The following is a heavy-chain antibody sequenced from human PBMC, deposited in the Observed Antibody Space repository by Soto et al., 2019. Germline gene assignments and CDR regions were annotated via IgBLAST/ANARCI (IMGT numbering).Heavy chain of an antibody. J-gene: IGHJ4*02. D-gene: IGHD3-10*01. CDR1: GVSISSSGYY. V-gene: IGHV3-53*01. CDR2: IYSGGST. Sequence: ETLSLPCTVSGVSISSSGYYWGWIRQPPGKGLEWVSVIYSGGSTSYADSVKGRFTISRDNAKNTLYLQMNSLRAGDTAVYYCARDRPGSQSYFDYWGQGNMVTVSS. CDR3: ARDRPGSQSYFDY.